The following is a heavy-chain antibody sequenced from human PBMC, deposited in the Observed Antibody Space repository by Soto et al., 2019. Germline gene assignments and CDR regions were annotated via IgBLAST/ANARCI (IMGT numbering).Heavy chain of an antibody. CDR2: ISSSGSDT. D-gene: IGHD5-12*01. CDR1: GFTFSDYY. V-gene: IGHV3-11*05. J-gene: IGHJ4*02. Sequence: QVQLVESGGGLVKPGGCLRLSCAASGFTFSDYYMSWIRQAPGKGLEWVSYISSSGSDTNYADSVKGRFTVSRDNAKNSLYLQKNGLRAEDTAVYYCARSLRGYSGYSGYWGQGTLVTVSS. CDR3: ARSLRGYSGYSGY.